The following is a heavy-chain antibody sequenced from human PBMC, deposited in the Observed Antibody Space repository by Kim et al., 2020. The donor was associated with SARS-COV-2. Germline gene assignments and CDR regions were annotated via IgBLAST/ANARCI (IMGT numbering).Heavy chain of an antibody. D-gene: IGHD2-21*02. V-gene: IGHV3-7*03. CDR3: ARSEAYCFGP. Sequence: YVDSVTGRCTISRDNAKNSVCLQMNSLRAEDTALYFCARSEAYCFGPWGQGTLVTVSS. J-gene: IGHJ5*02.